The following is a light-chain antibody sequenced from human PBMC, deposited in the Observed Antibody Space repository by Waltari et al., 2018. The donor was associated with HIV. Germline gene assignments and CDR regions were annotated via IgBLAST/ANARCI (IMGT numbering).Light chain of an antibody. V-gene: IGLV1-47*01. CDR1: SPNFGNNN. Sequence: QSVLTQPPSASGTPGQRVTISCSGSSPNFGNNNVYWYRQLPGLAPRLLIYRNNQRPSGVPDRFSGSKSGTSASLAISGLRSEDEADYYCATWGDSLSGPVVFGGGTKLTVL. CDR3: ATWGDSLSGPVV. J-gene: IGLJ2*01. CDR2: RNN.